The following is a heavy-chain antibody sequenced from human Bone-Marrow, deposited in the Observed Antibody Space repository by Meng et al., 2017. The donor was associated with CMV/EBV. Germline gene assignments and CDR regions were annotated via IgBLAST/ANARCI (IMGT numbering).Heavy chain of an antibody. CDR1: GYTFTSYG. D-gene: IGHD2-2*01. V-gene: IGHV1-18*01. Sequence: ASVKVSCKASGYTFTSYGISWVRQAPGRGLEWMGWISAYNGNTNYAQKLQGRVTMTTDTSTSTAYMELRSLRSDDTAVYYCARGLGYCSSTSCPPGYWGQGTLVTVSS. CDR3: ARGLGYCSSTSCPPGY. J-gene: IGHJ4*02. CDR2: ISAYNGNT.